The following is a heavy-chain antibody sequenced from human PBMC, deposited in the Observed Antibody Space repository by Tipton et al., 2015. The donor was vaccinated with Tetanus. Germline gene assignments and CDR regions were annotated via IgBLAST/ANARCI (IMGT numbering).Heavy chain of an antibody. V-gene: IGHV3-23*01. D-gene: IGHD1/OR15-1a*01. CDR3: AKDRTTLMRRLTFFDY. CDR1: GFTFSSYA. CDR2: ISGSGGST. J-gene: IGHJ4*02. Sequence: GSLRLSCAASGFTFSSYAMSWVRQAPGKGLEWVSAISGSGGSTYYADSVKGRFTISRDNSKNTLYLQMNSLRAEDTAVYYCAKDRTTLMRRLTFFDYWGQGTLVTVSS.